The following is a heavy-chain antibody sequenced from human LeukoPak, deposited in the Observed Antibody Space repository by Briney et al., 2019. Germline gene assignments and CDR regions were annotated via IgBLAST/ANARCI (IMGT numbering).Heavy chain of an antibody. V-gene: IGHV3-21*01. D-gene: IGHD2-2*02. CDR2: IRSSTYI. CDR3: ARTLGCSSTSCYTGYYYYGMDV. CDR1: GFTFSSYN. Sequence: GGSLRLSCAASGFTFSSYNMNWVRQAPGKGLGWVSSIRSSTYIYYADSVKGRFTISRDNAKNSLYLQMNSLRAEDTAVYYCARTLGCSSTSCYTGYYYYGMDVWGQGTTVTVSS. J-gene: IGHJ6*02.